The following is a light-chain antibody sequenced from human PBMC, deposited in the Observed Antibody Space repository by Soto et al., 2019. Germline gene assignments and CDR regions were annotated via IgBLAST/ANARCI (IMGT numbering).Light chain of an antibody. CDR3: SSYTSSSVV. CDR1: SSDVGGYNY. V-gene: IGLV2-14*01. CDR2: DVS. Sequence: QSALTQPASVSGSPGQSITISCTGTSSDVGGYNYVSWYQQHTGKAPKLMIYDVSNRPSGVSNRFSGSKSGNTASLTISGLQAEDEADYYCSSYTSSSVVFGGGTKLTVL. J-gene: IGLJ2*01.